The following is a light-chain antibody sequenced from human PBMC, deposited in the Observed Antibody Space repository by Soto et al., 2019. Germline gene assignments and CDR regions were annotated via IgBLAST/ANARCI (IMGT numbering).Light chain of an antibody. V-gene: IGKV3-20*01. CDR1: QSVSSY. CDR3: QQHGSSPLT. J-gene: IGKJ4*01. Sequence: EIVLTQSPATLSLSAGERATLSCRASQSVSSYLAWYQQKPGQAPRLLIYAASSRATGIPDRFTGSGSGTDFALTISRLEPEDFAVYFCQQHGSSPLTFGGGTKVDIK. CDR2: AAS.